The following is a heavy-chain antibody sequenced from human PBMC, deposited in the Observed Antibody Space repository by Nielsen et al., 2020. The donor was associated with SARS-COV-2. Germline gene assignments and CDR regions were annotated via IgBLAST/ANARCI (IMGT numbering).Heavy chain of an antibody. V-gene: IGHV1-46*01. CDR2: INLSAGST. CDR3: ATPITVDYFDY. J-gene: IGHJ4*02. Sequence: ASVKVSCKASGDTFPIDNIHWLRQAPGQGREWIGFINLSAGSTDSAQKFKGRVTMTRDTSASTVYLALTSLKSEDTAVYYCATPITVDYFDYWGQGTLVTVSS. CDR1: GDTFPIDN.